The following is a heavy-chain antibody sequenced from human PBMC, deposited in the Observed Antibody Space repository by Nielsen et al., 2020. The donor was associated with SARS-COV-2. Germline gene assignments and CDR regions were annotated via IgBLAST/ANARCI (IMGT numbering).Heavy chain of an antibody. Sequence: ASVKVSCKASGYTFTGYYMHWVRQAPGQGLEWMGWINPNSGGTNYAQKFQGRVTMTRDTSISTAYMELSRLRSGDTAVYYCARDYSDDQSYYDLYGMDVWGQGTTVTVSS. V-gene: IGHV1-2*02. CDR2: INPNSGGT. CDR3: ARDYSDDQSYYDLYGMDV. D-gene: IGHD3-10*01. J-gene: IGHJ6*02. CDR1: GYTFTGYY.